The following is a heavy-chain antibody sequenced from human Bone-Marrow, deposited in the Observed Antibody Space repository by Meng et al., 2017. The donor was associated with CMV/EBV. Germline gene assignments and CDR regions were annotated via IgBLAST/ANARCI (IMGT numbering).Heavy chain of an antibody. Sequence: SETLSLTCAVYGGSFSGYYWSWIRQPPGKGLEWIGEINHSGSTNYNPSLKSRVTISVDTSKNQFSLKLSSVTAADTAVYYCAREDLVKGRYGMDVWGQGTTVTGYS. V-gene: IGHV4-34*01. CDR2: INHSGST. CDR3: AREDLVKGRYGMDV. J-gene: IGHJ6*01. D-gene: IGHD3-3*01. CDR1: GGSFSGYY.